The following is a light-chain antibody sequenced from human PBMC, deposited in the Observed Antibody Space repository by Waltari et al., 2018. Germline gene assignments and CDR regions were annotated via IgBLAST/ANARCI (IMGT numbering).Light chain of an antibody. J-gene: IGLJ2*01. Sequence: QSALTQPASVSGSPGQSITISCTGTSSYVGSYNYVPWYQQHPGKAPKLMIYEVSNRPSGLSDRFSGSKSGNTASLTISELQAEDEADYYCSAYAGNDLVIFGGGTKLTVL. CDR2: EVS. CDR3: SAYAGNDLVI. CDR1: SSYVGSYNY. V-gene: IGLV2-14*01.